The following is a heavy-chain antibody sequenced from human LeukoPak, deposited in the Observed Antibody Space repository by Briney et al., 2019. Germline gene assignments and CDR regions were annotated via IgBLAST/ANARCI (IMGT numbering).Heavy chain of an antibody. J-gene: IGHJ6*03. V-gene: IGHV3-11*01. D-gene: IGHD6-6*01. CDR3: ARLRSSSFYYYYMDV. CDR2: ISSSGSTI. Sequence: PGGSLRLSCAASGFTSSDYYMSWIRQAPGKGLEWVSYISSSGSTIYYADSVKGRFTISRDDAKNSLYLQMNSLRAEDTAVYYCARLRSSSFYYYYMDVWGKGTTVTVSS. CDR1: GFTSSDYY.